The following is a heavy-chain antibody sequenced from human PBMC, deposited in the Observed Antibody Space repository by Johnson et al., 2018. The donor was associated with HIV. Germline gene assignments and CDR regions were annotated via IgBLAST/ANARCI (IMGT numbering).Heavy chain of an antibody. D-gene: IGHD2-8*01. CDR1: GFNLDDHG. V-gene: IGHV3-20*04. CDR2: INWNGGST. J-gene: IGHJ3*02. Sequence: VQLVESGGGLIQPGRSLRLSCAASGFNLDDHGMSWVRQGPGKGLEWVSGINWNGGSTGYADSVKGRFTISRDNAKNSLYLQMNSLRAEDTALYYCARATWSDDAFDIWGQGTMVTVSS. CDR3: ARATWSDDAFDI.